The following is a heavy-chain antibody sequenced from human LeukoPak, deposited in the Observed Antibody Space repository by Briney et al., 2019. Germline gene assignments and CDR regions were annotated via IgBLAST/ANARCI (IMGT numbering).Heavy chain of an antibody. CDR3: AKDARAYGSGPLDY. J-gene: IGHJ4*02. CDR1: GFTFSKYV. Sequence: GGSQTHSCAASGFTFSKYVMRWVRQAPGKGLEWVSAISTGGGSTYYAASVKGRFAISRDNSKNTLYLQMNSLRAEDTAVYYCAKDARAYGSGPLDYWGQGTLVTVSS. V-gene: IGHV3-23*01. CDR2: ISTGGGST. D-gene: IGHD3-10*01.